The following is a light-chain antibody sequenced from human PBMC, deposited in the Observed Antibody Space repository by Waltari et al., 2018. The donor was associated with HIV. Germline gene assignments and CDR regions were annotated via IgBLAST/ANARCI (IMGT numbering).Light chain of an antibody. J-gene: IGKJ1*01. Sequence: DTALTQSPGTPTLSPGEGATLSCRTSQPVSSRNLAWYQQNPGQAPRLLVYGASTRAAGIPDRFSGSGSGAVVALSISRLEPEDFAVYDCHQYVSLPGPFGQGTKV. CDR2: GAS. V-gene: IGKV3-20*01. CDR3: HQYVSLPGP. CDR1: QPVSSRN.